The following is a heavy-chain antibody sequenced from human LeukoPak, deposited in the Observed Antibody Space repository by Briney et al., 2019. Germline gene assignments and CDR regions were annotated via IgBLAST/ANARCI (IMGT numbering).Heavy chain of an antibody. V-gene: IGHV4-34*01. CDR3: ARHPNYYYYYMDV. Sequence: PSETLSLTCAVYGGSFSGYYWSWIRQPPGKGLEWIGEINHSGSTNYNPSLKSRVTISVDTSKNQFSLKLSSVTAADTAVSYCARHPNYYYYYMDVWGKGTTVTISS. J-gene: IGHJ6*03. CDR2: INHSGST. CDR1: GGSFSGYY.